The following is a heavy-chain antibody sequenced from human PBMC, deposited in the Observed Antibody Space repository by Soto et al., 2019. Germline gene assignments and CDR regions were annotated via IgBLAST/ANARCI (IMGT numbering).Heavy chain of an antibody. V-gene: IGHV3-23*01. CDR3: ALPAEGVVHRFDY. Sequence: EVQLLESGGGLVQPGGSLRLSCVASGLTLSSFAMNWVRQVPGKGLEWVSVIKAGETSTIYADSVKGRFTLSRDNSKNTVYLQMGSLRGEDTAVYYCALPAEGVVHRFDYWGQGTLVSVSS. CDR2: IKAGETST. CDR1: GLTLSSFA. D-gene: IGHD3-3*01. J-gene: IGHJ4*02.